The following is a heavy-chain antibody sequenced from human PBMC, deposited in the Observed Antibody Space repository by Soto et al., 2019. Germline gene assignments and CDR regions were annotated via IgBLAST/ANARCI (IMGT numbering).Heavy chain of an antibody. CDR1: GGSIISGDYY. Sequence: QVQLHESGPGLVKPSQTLSLTCTVSGGSIISGDYYWSWIRQTPGKGLEWIGYIYYSGDTNYNPSLKSRVIISVDTSKSQFSLKLSSGTAADTAVYYCAREGARLYGGNSDYYSTMDVWGQGTTVTVSS. J-gene: IGHJ6*02. CDR3: AREGARLYGGNSDYYSTMDV. CDR2: IYYSGDT. D-gene: IGHD4-17*01. V-gene: IGHV4-30-4*01.